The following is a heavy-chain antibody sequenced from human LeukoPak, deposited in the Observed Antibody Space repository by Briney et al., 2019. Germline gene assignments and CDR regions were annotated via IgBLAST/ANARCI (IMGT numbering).Heavy chain of an antibody. CDR2: INTNTGTP. CDR3: ARGGPNWNYGNYFDY. Sequence: ASVEVSCKASGYTFTSYAMNWVRQAPGQGLEWMGWINTNTGTPTYAQGFTGRFVFSLDTSVSTAYLQLSSLKAEDTAVYYCARGGPNWNYGNYFDYWGQGTLVTVSS. V-gene: IGHV7-4-1*02. D-gene: IGHD1-7*01. J-gene: IGHJ4*02. CDR1: GYTFTSYA.